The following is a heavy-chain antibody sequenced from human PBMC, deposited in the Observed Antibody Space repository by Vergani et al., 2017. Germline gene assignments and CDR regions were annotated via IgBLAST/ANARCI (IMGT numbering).Heavy chain of an antibody. J-gene: IGHJ5*02. CDR3: ARGRDPGHGGLKPLGVGNWFDP. Sequence: QVQLVQSGAEVKKPGSSVKVSCKASGGTFSSYAISWVRQAPGQGLEWMGGIIPIFGTANYAQKFPGRVTITADESTSTAYMELSSLRAEDTAVYYCARGRDPGHGGLKPLGVGNWFDPWGQGTLVTVSS. CDR1: GGTFSSYA. V-gene: IGHV1-69*01. CDR2: IIPIFGTA. D-gene: IGHD1-26*01.